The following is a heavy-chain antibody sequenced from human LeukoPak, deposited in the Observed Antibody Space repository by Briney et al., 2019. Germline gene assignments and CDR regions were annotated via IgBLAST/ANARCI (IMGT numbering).Heavy chain of an antibody. Sequence: SGTLSLTCAVSGGSISSSNWWSWVRQPPGKGLEWIGEIYHSGSTNYNPSLKSRVTISVDKSKNQFSLKLSSVTAADTAVYYCARASYCSGGSCYSTPFDYWGQGTLVTVPS. CDR3: ARASYCSGGSCYSTPFDY. D-gene: IGHD2-15*01. CDR1: GGSISSSNW. CDR2: IYHSGST. V-gene: IGHV4-4*02. J-gene: IGHJ4*02.